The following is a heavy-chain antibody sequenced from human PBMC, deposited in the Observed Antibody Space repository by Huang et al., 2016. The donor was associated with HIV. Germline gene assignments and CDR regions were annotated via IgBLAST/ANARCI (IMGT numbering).Heavy chain of an antibody. CDR3: AKDLTYTFGRHFDY. CDR2: IRYDGNNY. J-gene: IGHJ4*02. V-gene: IGHV3-30*02. Sequence: GFTFGSFGMHWVRQAPDKGLEWVAFIRYDGNNYYYADSVRGRFTISRDNSKDTLYLQMNRLRPDDSAVYYCAKDLTYTFGRHFDYWGRGTLVTVSS. D-gene: IGHD3-3*01. CDR1: GFTFGSFG.